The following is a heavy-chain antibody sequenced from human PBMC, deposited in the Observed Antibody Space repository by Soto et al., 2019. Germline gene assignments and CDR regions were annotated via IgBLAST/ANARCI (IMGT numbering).Heavy chain of an antibody. J-gene: IGHJ4*02. D-gene: IGHD3-22*01. CDR2: ISAYNGNT. Sequence: QVQLVQSGAEVKKPGASVKVSCQASGYTFTSYGISWVRQAPGQGLEWMGWISAYNGNTNFAQKLQGRVTMTTDTSTGTVYTELRSLSSDDTAVYYCARARYYDSSGPVDYCDSSGQGPLVTVSS. CDR3: ARARYYDSSGPVDYCDS. V-gene: IGHV1-18*01. CDR1: GYTFTSYG.